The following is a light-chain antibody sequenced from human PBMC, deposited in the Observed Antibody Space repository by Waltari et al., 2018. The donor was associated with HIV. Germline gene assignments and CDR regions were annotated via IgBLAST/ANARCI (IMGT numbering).Light chain of an antibody. V-gene: IGLV1-40*01. CDR2: GNN. CDR3: QSYDSSLRGV. J-gene: IGLJ3*02. Sequence: QSVLTQPPSVSGAPGQRVTISCPGSSSNIGAGYAVHWYQQLPGIAPKLRIYGNNNRPSGVPDRFSGSKSGTSASLAITGLQAEDEADYYCQSYDSSLRGVFGGGTKLTVL. CDR1: SSNIGAGYA.